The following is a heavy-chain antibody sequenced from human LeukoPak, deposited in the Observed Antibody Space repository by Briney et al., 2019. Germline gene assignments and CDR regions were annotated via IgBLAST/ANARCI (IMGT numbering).Heavy chain of an antibody. CDR3: ARDTSGPYDIWTGYYLLDY. V-gene: IGHV1-18*01. J-gene: IGHJ4*02. Sequence: GASVKVSCKASGYTFTSYGISWARQAPGQGLEWMGWISAYNGNTNYAQKLQGRVTMTTDTSTSTAYMELRSLRSDDTAVYYCARDTSGPYDIWTGYYLLDYWGQGTLVTVSS. CDR2: ISAYNGNT. CDR1: GYTFTSYG. D-gene: IGHD3-9*01.